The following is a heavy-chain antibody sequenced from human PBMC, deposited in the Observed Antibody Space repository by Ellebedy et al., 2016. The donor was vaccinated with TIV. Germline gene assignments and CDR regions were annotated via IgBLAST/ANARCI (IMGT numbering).Heavy chain of an antibody. D-gene: IGHD3-9*01. CDR1: GYTLTELS. CDR3: ARQGMARYFDWTFDY. Sequence: AASVKVSCKVSGYTLTELSIHWVRQAPGKGLEWMGGFDPEDGETTNAQKFQGRVTMTEDTSTDTAYMELSSLRAEDTAVYYCARQGMARYFDWTFDYWGQGTLVTVSS. CDR2: FDPEDGET. J-gene: IGHJ4*02. V-gene: IGHV1-24*01.